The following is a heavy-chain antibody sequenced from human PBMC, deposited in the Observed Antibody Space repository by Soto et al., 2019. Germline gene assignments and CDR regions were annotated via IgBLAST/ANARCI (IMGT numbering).Heavy chain of an antibody. J-gene: IGHJ4*02. Sequence: QVQLVQSGTEVMKPGASVKVSCKASGYTSTNYGMHWVRQAPGQRLEWMGWINAGSGNTKYSQKFQGRITITRDTSACTFYMERSRLRSEDPAVYYCANDIIVIPGAKWRDYWGQGALVTVSS. V-gene: IGHV1-3*01. CDR3: ANDIIVIPGAKWRDY. CDR1: GYTSTNYG. D-gene: IGHD2-2*01. CDR2: INAGSGNT.